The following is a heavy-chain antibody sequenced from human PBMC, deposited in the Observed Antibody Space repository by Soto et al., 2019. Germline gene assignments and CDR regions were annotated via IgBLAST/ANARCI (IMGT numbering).Heavy chain of an antibody. CDR1: GGSFSGYY. V-gene: IGHV4-34*01. CDR3: ARGVDYYYHGMDV. J-gene: IGHJ6*02. Sequence: SETLSLTCAVYGGSFSGYYWSWIRQPPGKGLEWIGEINHSGSTNYNPSLKSRVTISVDTSKNQFSLKLSSVTAADTAVYYCARGVDYYYHGMDVWGQGTTVTVSS. CDR2: INHSGST.